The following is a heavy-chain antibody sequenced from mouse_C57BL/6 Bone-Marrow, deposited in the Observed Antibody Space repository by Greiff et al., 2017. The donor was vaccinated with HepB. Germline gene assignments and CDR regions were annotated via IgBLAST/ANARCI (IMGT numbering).Heavy chain of an antibody. D-gene: IGHD1-2*01. CDR1: GFTFSDYG. J-gene: IGHJ3*01. V-gene: IGHV5-17*01. CDR2: ISSGSSTI. CDR3: ARRRYYGGFAY. Sequence: VQLKESGGGLVKPGGSLKLSCAASGFTFSDYGMHWVRQAPEKGLEWVAYISSGSSTIYYADTVKGRFTISRDNAKNTLFLQMTSLRSEDTAMYYCARRRYYGGFAYWGQGTLVTVSA.